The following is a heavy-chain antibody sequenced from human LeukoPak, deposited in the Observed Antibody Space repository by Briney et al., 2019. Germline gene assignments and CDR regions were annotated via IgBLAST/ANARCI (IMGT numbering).Heavy chain of an antibody. CDR1: GFTFSSYA. CDR3: AKDRSSGWYEGGLFDY. CDR2: ISYDGSNK. J-gene: IGHJ4*02. V-gene: IGHV3-30-3*01. Sequence: GGSLRLSCAASGFTFSSYAMHWVRQAPGKGLEWVAVISYDGSNKYYADSVKGRFTISRDNSKNTLYLQMNSLRAEDTAVYYCAKDRSSGWYEGGLFDYWGQGTLVTVSS. D-gene: IGHD6-19*01.